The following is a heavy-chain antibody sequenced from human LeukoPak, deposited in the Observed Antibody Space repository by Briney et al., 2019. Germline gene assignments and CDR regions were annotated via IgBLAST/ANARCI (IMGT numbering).Heavy chain of an antibody. D-gene: IGHD3-22*01. CDR2: ISSSSSYI. V-gene: IGHV3-21*01. CDR3: ERDYYDISNIGPDY. Sequence: PGGSLRLSCAASGVTFSSYSMNWVRQAAGKGLEWVWSISSSSSYIYYADSVKGRFTISRDNAKNSLYLQMNSLRAEDTAVYYCERDYYDISNIGPDYRGQGPLGTVS. J-gene: IGHJ4*02. CDR1: GVTFSSYS.